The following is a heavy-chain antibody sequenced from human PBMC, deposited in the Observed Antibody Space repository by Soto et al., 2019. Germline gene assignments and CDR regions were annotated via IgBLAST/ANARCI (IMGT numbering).Heavy chain of an antibody. J-gene: IGHJ4*02. V-gene: IGHV1-58*01. CDR3: AAETTVASSFQNDS. Sequence: GASVKVSCKASGFTFTSSAVQWVRQARGQRLEWIGWIVVGSGNTNYAQKFQERVTITRDMSTSTAYMELSSLRSEDTAVYYWAAETTVASSFQNDSWGQRTLVTVSS. CDR1: GFTFTSSA. D-gene: IGHD4-17*01. CDR2: IVVGSGNT.